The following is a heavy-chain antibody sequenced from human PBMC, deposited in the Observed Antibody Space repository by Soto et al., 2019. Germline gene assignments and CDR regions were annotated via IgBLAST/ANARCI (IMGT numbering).Heavy chain of an antibody. J-gene: IGHJ4*02. CDR3: ARSRWGSYCSSTSCYYGELDY. D-gene: IGHD2-2*01. V-gene: IGHV3-21*01. CDR2: ISSSSSYI. CDR1: GFTFSSYS. Sequence: GGSLRLSCAASGFTFSSYSMNWVRQAPGKGLEWVSSISSSSSYIYYADSVKGRFTISRDNAKNSLYLQMNSLRAEDTAVYYCARSRWGSYCSSTSCYYGELDYWGQGTLVTVSS.